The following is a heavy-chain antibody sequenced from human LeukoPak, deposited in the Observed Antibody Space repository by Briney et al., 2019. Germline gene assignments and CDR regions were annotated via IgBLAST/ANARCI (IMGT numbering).Heavy chain of an antibody. J-gene: IGHJ5*02. CDR2: IYYSGST. CDR1: GGSISSYY. Sequence: SATLSLTCTVSGGSISSYYWSWIRQPPGKGLEWIGYIYYSGSTNYNPPLKSRVTISVDTSKNQFSLKLSSVTAADTAVYYCARYQLLLNWFDPWGQGTLVTVSS. V-gene: IGHV4-59*01. D-gene: IGHD2-2*01. CDR3: ARYQLLLNWFDP.